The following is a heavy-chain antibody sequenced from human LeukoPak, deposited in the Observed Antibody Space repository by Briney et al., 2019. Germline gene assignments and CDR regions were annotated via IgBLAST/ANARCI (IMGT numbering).Heavy chain of an antibody. D-gene: IGHD2-15*01. CDR1: GYTFTSYG. CDR2: ISAYNGNT. Sequence: GASVKVSCKASGYTFTSYGISWLRQAPGQGLEWMGWISAYNGNTKYAQKLQGRVTMTTDTSTSTVYMELRSLRSDDTAVYYCARDEEGYCSGGSCYLVSGYWGQGTLVTVST. CDR3: ARDEEGYCSGGSCYLVSGY. V-gene: IGHV1-18*01. J-gene: IGHJ4*02.